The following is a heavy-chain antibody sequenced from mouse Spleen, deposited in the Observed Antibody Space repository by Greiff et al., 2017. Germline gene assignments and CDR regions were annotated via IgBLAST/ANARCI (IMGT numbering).Heavy chain of an antibody. CDR3: ARGAYYRYGFDY. CDR2: IDPSDSYT. CDR1: GYTFTSYW. Sequence: QVQLQQPGAELVMPGASVKLSCKASGYTFTSYWMHWVKQRPGQGLEWIGEIDPSDSYTNYNQKFKGKATLTVDKSSSTAYMQLSSLTSEDSAVYYCARGAYYRYGFDYWGQGTTLTVSS. V-gene: IGHV1-69*01. J-gene: IGHJ2*01. D-gene: IGHD2-14*01.